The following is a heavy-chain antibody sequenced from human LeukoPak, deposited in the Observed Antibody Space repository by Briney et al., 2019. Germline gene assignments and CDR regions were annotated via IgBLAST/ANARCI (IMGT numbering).Heavy chain of an antibody. Sequence: PSETLSLTCTVSGGSISSGDYYWSWIRQPPGKGLEWIGYIYYSGSTYYNPPLKSRVTISVDTSKNQFSLKLSSVTAADTAVYYCARGRGDSADDAFDIWGQGTMVTVSS. CDR1: GGSISSGDYY. D-gene: IGHD2-21*02. J-gene: IGHJ3*02. V-gene: IGHV4-30-4*01. CDR2: IYYSGST. CDR3: ARGRGDSADDAFDI.